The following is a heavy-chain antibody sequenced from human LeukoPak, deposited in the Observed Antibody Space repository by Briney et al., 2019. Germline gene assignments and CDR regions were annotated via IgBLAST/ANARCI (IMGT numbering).Heavy chain of an antibody. V-gene: IGHV3-9*01. CDR1: GFTFDGYA. CDR3: AKSGAAYCSGGSCSRPFDY. Sequence: GRSLRLSCEASGFTFDGYAMHWVRQAPGKGLEWVSGISWNSGSIGYADSVKGRITISRDNAKNSLYLQMNSLRAEDTALYYCAKSGAAYCSGGSCSRPFDYWGQGTLVTVSS. D-gene: IGHD2-15*01. J-gene: IGHJ4*02. CDR2: ISWNSGSI.